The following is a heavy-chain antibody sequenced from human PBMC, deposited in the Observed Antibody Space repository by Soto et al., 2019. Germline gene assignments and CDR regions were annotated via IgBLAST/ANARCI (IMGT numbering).Heavy chain of an antibody. CDR2: IMPIFGTT. D-gene: IGHD6-19*01. Sequence: QVQLVQSVAEVKKPGSSVKVSCKASGGTFSSFPIAWVRQAPGQWIEWVGGIMPIFGTTKYAQNCLDRVIIDADESTSTAYMELRSLRFAYPAVDYCAMIEYSSGSDYWGQGTRVTV. CDR1: GGTFSSFP. V-gene: IGHV1-69*01. J-gene: IGHJ4*02. CDR3: AMIEYSSGSDY.